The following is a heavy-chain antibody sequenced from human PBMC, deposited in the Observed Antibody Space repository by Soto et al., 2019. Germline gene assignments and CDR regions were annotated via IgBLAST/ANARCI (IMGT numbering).Heavy chain of an antibody. J-gene: IGHJ3*01. CDR2: IFSSGST. CDR1: EGNIDGRGGR. Sequence: CTVAEGNIDGRGGRRSSNRQHPVKGLEWIGYIFSSGSTNYNPSLRGRATISADTSKQVFSLNLPSVTAADTAVYYCARTGGYDYGARALHVWCPGPKV. D-gene: IGHD5-12*01. CDR3: ARTGGYDYGARALHV. V-gene: IGHV4-31*03.